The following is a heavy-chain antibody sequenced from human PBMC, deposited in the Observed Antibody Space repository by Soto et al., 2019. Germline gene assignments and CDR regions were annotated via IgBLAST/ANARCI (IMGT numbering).Heavy chain of an antibody. CDR1: GFSLSTSGVG. Sequence: PTLVNPTQTLTLTCTFSGFSLSTSGVGVGWIRQPPGKALEWLALIYWNDDKRYSPSLKSRLTITKDTSKNQVVLTMTNMDPVDAATYYCAQMTYYYGSGSYYYWGQGTLVTVSS. CDR3: AQMTYYYGSGSYYY. D-gene: IGHD3-10*01. V-gene: IGHV2-5*01. J-gene: IGHJ4*02. CDR2: IYWNDDK.